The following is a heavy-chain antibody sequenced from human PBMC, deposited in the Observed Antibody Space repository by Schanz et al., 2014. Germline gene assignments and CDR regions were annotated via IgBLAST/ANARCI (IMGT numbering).Heavy chain of an antibody. CDR1: GYAFTTYG. CDR2: ISTFRNEDT. D-gene: IGHD2-2*01. J-gene: IGHJ5*02. CDR3: VRAVGPAALHGYWFDP. V-gene: IGHV1-18*01. Sequence: QVQLVQSGAAVKKPGASVRVSCKVSGYAFTTYGISWVRQAPGQGPEFMGWISTFRNEDTNSAQRFQGRLTMTTDTSTSTAYMELRSLRPDDTAIYYCVRAVGPAALHGYWFDPWGQGTLVTVAS.